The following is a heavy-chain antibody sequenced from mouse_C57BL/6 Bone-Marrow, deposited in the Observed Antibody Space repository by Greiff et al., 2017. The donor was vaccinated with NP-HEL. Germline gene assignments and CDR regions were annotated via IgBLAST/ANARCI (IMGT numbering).Heavy chain of an antibody. Sequence: DVKLVESGGGLVKPGGSLKLSCAASGFTFSSYAMSWVRQTPEKRLEWVATISDGGSYTYYPDNVKGRFTISRDNAKNNLYLQMSHLKSEDTAMYYCARDHYGNYFDYWGQGTTLTVSS. CDR3: ARDHYGNYFDY. CDR1: GFTFSSYA. V-gene: IGHV5-4*01. CDR2: ISDGGSYT. D-gene: IGHD2-1*01. J-gene: IGHJ2*01.